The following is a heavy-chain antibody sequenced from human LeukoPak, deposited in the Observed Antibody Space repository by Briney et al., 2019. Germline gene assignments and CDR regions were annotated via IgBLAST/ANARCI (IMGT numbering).Heavy chain of an antibody. Sequence: GGXLXXSCAASGFTFDDYAMHWVRQAPGKGVEWVSLISGDGGSTYYADSVKGRFTISRDNSKNSLYLQMSSLRTEDTALYYCAKDLASGSYYLGYFDYWGQGTLVTVSS. CDR3: AKDLASGSYYLGYFDY. D-gene: IGHD1-26*01. J-gene: IGHJ4*02. CDR2: ISGDGGST. CDR1: GFTFDDYA. V-gene: IGHV3-43*02.